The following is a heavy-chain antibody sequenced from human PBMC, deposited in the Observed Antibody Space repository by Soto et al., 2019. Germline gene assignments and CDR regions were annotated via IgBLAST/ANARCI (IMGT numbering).Heavy chain of an antibody. D-gene: IGHD3-16*02. CDR3: ARGLGDDYVWGSYRYYYYYGMDV. Sequence: QVQLVQSGAEVKKPGSSVKVSCKASGGTFSSYAISWVRQAPGQGLEWMGGIIPIFGTANYAQKFQGRVTITADESTSTAYMELSSLRSEDTAVYYCARGLGDDYVWGSYRYYYYYGMDVWGQGTTVTVS. CDR2: IIPIFGTA. V-gene: IGHV1-69*01. J-gene: IGHJ6*02. CDR1: GGTFSSYA.